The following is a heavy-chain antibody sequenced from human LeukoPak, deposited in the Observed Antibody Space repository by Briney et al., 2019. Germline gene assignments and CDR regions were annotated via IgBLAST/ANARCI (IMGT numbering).Heavy chain of an antibody. CDR2: FDHSGST. CDR1: GYSISSGYY. Sequence: SETLSLTCTVSGYSISSGYYWGWIRQPPEKGLEWIGSFDHSGSTFYNPSLKSRVTISVDTSKNQFPLKLSSVTAADTAMYYCAREYCSGGSCYSGYWGQGTLVTVSS. CDR3: AREYCSGGSCYSGY. D-gene: IGHD2-15*01. J-gene: IGHJ4*02. V-gene: IGHV4-38-2*02.